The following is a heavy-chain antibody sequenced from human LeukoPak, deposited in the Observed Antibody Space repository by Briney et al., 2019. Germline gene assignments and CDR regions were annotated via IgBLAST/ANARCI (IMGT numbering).Heavy chain of an antibody. CDR1: GFTFGSYA. Sequence: PGGSLRLSCAASGFTFGSYAMHWVRQAPGKGLEWVAVISYDGSNKYYADSVKGRFIISRDNSKNTLYLQMNSLRAEDTAVYYCARDNEQLDLYYYYYMDVWGKGTTVTVSS. V-gene: IGHV3-30-3*01. CDR2: ISYDGSNK. D-gene: IGHD6-6*01. J-gene: IGHJ6*03. CDR3: ARDNEQLDLYYYYYMDV.